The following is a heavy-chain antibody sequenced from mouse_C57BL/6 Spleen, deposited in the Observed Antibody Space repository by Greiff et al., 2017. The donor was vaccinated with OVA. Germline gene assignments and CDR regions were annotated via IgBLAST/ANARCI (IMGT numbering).Heavy chain of an antibody. CDR3: ARDGSSLWYFDV. Sequence: QVQLQQPGAELVKPGASVKMSCKASGYTFTSYWITWVKQRPGQGLEWIGDIYPGSGSPNYNEKFKSKATLTVDTSSSTAYMQLSSLTSEDSAVYDCARDGSSLWYFDVWGTGTTVTVSS. CDR2: IYPGSGSP. V-gene: IGHV1-55*01. D-gene: IGHD1-1*01. CDR1: GYTFTSYW. J-gene: IGHJ1*03.